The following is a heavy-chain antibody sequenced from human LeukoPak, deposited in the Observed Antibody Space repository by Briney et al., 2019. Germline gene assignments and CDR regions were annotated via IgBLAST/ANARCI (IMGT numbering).Heavy chain of an antibody. Sequence: ASVKVSCKASGGTFSNYAISWVRQAPGQGLEWMGGIIPIFGTANYAQKFQGRVTITADESTSTAYMELSSLRSEDTAVYYCARGYSSSWYGHYFDYWGQGTLVTVSS. CDR2: IIPIFGTA. CDR3: ARGYSSSWYGHYFDY. J-gene: IGHJ4*02. V-gene: IGHV1-69*13. D-gene: IGHD6-13*01. CDR1: GGTFSNYA.